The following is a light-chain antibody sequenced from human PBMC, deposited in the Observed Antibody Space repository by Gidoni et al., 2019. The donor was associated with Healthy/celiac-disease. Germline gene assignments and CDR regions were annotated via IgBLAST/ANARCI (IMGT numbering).Light chain of an antibody. Sequence: DIQMTQSPSSLSASVGDRVTITCQASQDISNYLNWYQQKPGKAPKLLIYDASNLETGVPSRFSGSGSGTDFTFTISSLQAEDIATYYCQQYDNLPPYTFXQXTKLEIK. CDR2: DAS. CDR3: QQYDNLPPYT. J-gene: IGKJ2*01. CDR1: QDISNY. V-gene: IGKV1-33*01.